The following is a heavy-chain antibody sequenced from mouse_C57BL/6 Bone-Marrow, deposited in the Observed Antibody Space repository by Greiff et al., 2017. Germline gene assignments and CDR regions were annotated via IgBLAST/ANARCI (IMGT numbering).Heavy chain of an antibody. Sequence: QVQLQQPGAELVRPGSSVKLSCKASGYTFTSYWMRWVKQRPIPGLEWIGNIDPSDSETHYNQKFKDKATLTVDKSSSTAYMQLSSLTSEDSAVYYCAGGPFAYWGQGTLVTVSA. J-gene: IGHJ3*01. CDR3: AGGPFAY. CDR1: GYTFTSYW. V-gene: IGHV1-52*01. CDR2: IDPSDSET.